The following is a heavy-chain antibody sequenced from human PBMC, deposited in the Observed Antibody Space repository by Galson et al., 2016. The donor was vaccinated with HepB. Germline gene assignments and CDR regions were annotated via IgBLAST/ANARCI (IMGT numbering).Heavy chain of an antibody. J-gene: IGHJ4*02. CDR2: INYSGTT. V-gene: IGHV4-39*01. CDR3: ARIFWRYSSLWYFDY. D-gene: IGHD6-13*01. Sequence: SETLSLTCTVSGGSISSGIYYWGWIRQPPGKGLEWIGSINYSGTTSYNPSLKSRAIISVHMSKDQFSLKLSSVTAADTALYYCARIFWRYSSLWYFDYWGQGTLVAVS. CDR1: GGSISSGIYY.